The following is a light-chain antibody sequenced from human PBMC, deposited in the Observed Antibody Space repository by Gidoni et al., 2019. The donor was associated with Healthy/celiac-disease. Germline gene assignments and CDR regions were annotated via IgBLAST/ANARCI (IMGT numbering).Light chain of an antibody. Sequence: DIQMTQSPSTLSASVGDRVTITCRASQSISSWLAWYQQKPGNAPKLLIYDASSLESGVQSRFSGSGSGTEFTLTISSLQPDDFANYYCQQYNSYSTFGQGTKVEIK. J-gene: IGKJ1*01. V-gene: IGKV1-5*01. CDR1: QSISSW. CDR2: DAS. CDR3: QQYNSYST.